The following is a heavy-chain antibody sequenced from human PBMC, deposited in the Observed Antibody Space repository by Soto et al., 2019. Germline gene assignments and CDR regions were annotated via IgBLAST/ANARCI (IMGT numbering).Heavy chain of an antibody. J-gene: IGHJ6*02. CDR1: GFTFSSYG. V-gene: IGHV3-30*03. Sequence: PGGSLRLSCAASGFTFSSYGMHWVRQAPGKGLEWVAVISYDGSNKYYADSVKGRFTISRDNSKNTLYLQMNSLRAEDTAVYYCARDSPGSGSGILRSRTYGMDVWGQGTTVTVSS. CDR2: ISYDGSNK. CDR3: ARDSPGSGSGILRSRTYGMDV. D-gene: IGHD3-10*01.